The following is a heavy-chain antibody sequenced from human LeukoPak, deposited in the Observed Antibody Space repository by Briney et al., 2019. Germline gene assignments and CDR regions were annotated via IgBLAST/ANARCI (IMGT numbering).Heavy chain of an antibody. J-gene: IGHJ3*02. CDR1: GGSIGSYY. Sequence: SETLSLTCTVSGGSIGSYYWSWIRQPPGKGLEWIGYIYYSGSTNYNPSLKSRVTISVDTSKNQFSLKLSSVTAADTAVYYCARDSWSSSSPAFDIWGQGTMVTVSS. D-gene: IGHD6-6*01. CDR2: IYYSGST. V-gene: IGHV4-59*01. CDR3: ARDSWSSSSPAFDI.